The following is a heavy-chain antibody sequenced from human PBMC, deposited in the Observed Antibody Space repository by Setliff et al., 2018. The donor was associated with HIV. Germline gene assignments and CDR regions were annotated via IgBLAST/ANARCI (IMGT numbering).Heavy chain of an antibody. Sequence: GGSLRLSCAASGFIFSNYWMSWVRQAPGKGLEWVANIRQDGSEKYYVDSVRGRFTISRDNAENSLYLRMNSLRAEDTAVYYCTRDRGGYPSWAQIPWFDPWGQGTPVTVSS. D-gene: IGHD2-15*01. V-gene: IGHV3-7*03. CDR1: GFIFSNYW. CDR2: IRQDGSEK. J-gene: IGHJ5*02. CDR3: TRDRGGYPSWAQIPWFDP.